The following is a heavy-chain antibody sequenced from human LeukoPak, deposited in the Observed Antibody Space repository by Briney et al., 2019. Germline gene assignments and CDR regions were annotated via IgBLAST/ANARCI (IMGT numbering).Heavy chain of an antibody. CDR3: AKDRLRSYFDH. D-gene: IGHD4-17*01. CDR1: GFTFSGYA. J-gene: IGHJ4*02. Sequence: PGGSLRLSCAASGFTFSGYAMSWVRQAPGKGLEWVSSISSSGGSTYYADSVKGRFTISRDNSKNTLFLQMNSLRAEDTAVYYCAKDRLRSYFDHWGQGTLVTVSS. V-gene: IGHV3-23*01. CDR2: ISSSGGST.